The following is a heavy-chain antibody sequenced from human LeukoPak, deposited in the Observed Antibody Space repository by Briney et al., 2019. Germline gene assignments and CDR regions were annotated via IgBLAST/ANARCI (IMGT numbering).Heavy chain of an antibody. CDR3: ARGLGYCSSTSCYNWFDP. Sequence: SETLSLTCTVSGGSISGYYWSWIRQHPGKGLEWIGYIYYSGSTYYNPSLKSRVTISVDTSKNQFSLKLSSVTAADTAVYYCARGLGYCSSTSCYNWFDPWGQGTLVTVSS. CDR2: IYYSGST. J-gene: IGHJ5*02. CDR1: GGSISGYY. D-gene: IGHD2-2*01. V-gene: IGHV4-31*03.